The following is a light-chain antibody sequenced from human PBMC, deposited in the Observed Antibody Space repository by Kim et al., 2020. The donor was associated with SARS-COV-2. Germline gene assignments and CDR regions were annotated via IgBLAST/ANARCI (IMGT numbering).Light chain of an antibody. J-gene: IGKJ2*01. CDR1: QSVSSSY. V-gene: IGKV3-20*01. CDR2: GAS. CDR3: QQYGSSPYT. Sequence: EIVLTQSPGTLSLSPGERATLSCRASQSVSSSYLAWYQQKPGQAPRLLIYGASSRATCIPDRFSGSGSGTDFTLTISRLEPEDFAVYYCQQYGSSPYTFVQGTKLEI.